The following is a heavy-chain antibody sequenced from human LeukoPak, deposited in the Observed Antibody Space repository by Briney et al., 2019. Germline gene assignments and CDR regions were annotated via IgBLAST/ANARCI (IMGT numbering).Heavy chain of an antibody. D-gene: IGHD6-13*01. CDR2: ISYDGSNK. CDR1: GFTFSSYG. Sequence: PGGSLRLSCAASGFTFSSYGMHWVRQAPGKGLEWVAVISYDGSNKYYADSVKGRFTISRDNSKNTLYLQMNSLRAEDTAVYYCARVAAGTYWFGPWGQGTLVTVSS. J-gene: IGHJ5*02. V-gene: IGHV3-30*03. CDR3: ARVAAGTYWFGP.